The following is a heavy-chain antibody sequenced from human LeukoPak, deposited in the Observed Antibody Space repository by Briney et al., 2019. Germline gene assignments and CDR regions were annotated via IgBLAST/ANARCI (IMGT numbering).Heavy chain of an antibody. J-gene: IGHJ6*04. V-gene: IGHV3-9*01. CDR1: GVTFDNYA. Sequence: GGSPRVSCAASGVTFDNYAMHWGRHVPGEGLQWVSGIIWDIGSIGYAASVKGRFTISRDNAKNSLYLQMTSLRAEDTPVYYCAELGITMIGGVWGKGTTVTISS. CDR3: AELGITMIGGV. D-gene: IGHD3-10*02. CDR2: IIWDIGSI.